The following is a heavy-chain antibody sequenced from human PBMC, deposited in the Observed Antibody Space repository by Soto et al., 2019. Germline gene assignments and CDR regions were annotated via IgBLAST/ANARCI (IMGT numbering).Heavy chain of an antibody. CDR1: GFTFSIYA. D-gene: IGHD6-19*01. CDR2: ISYDGTKT. Sequence: QVQLVESGGGVVQPGRSLRVSCAASGFTFSIYAMHWVRQAPGTGLEWVAVISYDGTKTYYADSVKGRFTISRDNSKNXVXLXXXXXXDXDTAVYYXXKXRGPRRQWLIDPFDYWGQGTLVTVSP. J-gene: IGHJ4*02. V-gene: IGHV3-30*18. CDR3: XKXRGPRRQWLIDPFDY.